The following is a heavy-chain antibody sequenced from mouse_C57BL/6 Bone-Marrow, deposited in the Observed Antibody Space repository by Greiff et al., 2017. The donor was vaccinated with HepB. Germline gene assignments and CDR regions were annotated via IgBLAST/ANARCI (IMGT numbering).Heavy chain of an antibody. D-gene: IGHD1-1*01. CDR3: ASGSSYGWFAY. J-gene: IGHJ3*01. Sequence: EVKLVESEGGLVQPGSSMKLSCTASGFTFSDYYMAWVRQVPEKGLEWVANINYDGSSTYYLDSLKSRFIISRDNAKNILYLQMSSLKSEDTATYYCASGSSYGWFAYWGQGTLVTVSA. V-gene: IGHV5-16*01. CDR1: GFTFSDYY. CDR2: INYDGSST.